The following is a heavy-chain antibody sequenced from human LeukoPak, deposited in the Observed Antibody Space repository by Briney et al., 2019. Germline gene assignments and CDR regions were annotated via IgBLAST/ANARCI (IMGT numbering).Heavy chain of an antibody. CDR3: ARGYYDSSGYHYYFDY. V-gene: IGHV1-69*06. CDR2: IIPIFGTA. D-gene: IGHD3-22*01. CDR1: GGTFSSYA. J-gene: IGHJ4*02. Sequence: GASVKVSCKASGGTFSSYAISWVRQAPGQGLEWMGGIIPIFGTANYAQKFQGRVTITADKSTSTAYMELSSLRSEDTAVYYCARGYYDSSGYHYYFDYWGQGTLVTVSS.